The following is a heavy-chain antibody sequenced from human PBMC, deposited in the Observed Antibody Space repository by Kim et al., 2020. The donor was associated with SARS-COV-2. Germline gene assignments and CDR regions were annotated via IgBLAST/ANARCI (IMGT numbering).Heavy chain of an antibody. CDR2: INPNSGGT. D-gene: IGHD1-7*01. CDR1: GYTFTGYY. V-gene: IGHV1-2*06. Sequence: ASVKVSCKASGYTFTGYYMHWVRQAPGQGLEWMGRINPNSGGTNYAQKFQGRVTMTRDTSISTAYMELSRLRSDDTAVYYCARLRSGTTATGYYYYGMDVWGQGTTVTVSS. CDR3: ARLRSGTTATGYYYYGMDV. J-gene: IGHJ6*02.